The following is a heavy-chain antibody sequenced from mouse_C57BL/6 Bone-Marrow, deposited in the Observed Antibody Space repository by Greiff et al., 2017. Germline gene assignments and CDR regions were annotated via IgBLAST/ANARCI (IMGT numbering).Heavy chain of an antibody. Sequence: EVQLQESGEGLVKPGGSLKLSCAASGFTFSSYAMSWVRQTPEKRLAWVAYISSGGDYIYYADTVKGGFPISRDNARNTLYLQMSSLKSEDTAVYYCTRRAIWHYAMDYWGQGTSVTVSS. CDR2: ISSGGDYI. CDR3: TRRAIWHYAMDY. V-gene: IGHV5-9-1*02. D-gene: IGHD1-1*02. CDR1: GFTFSSYA. J-gene: IGHJ4*01.